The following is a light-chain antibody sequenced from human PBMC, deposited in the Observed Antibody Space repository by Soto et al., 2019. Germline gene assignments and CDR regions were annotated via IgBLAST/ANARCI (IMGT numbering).Light chain of an antibody. CDR1: SGHSSYA. J-gene: IGLJ2*01. CDR3: QTWGSGIRVV. CDR2: LNSDGSH. Sequence: QPVLTQSPSASASPGASVKLTCTLSSGHSSYAIAWHQQQPEKGPRYLMKLNSDGSHRKGDGIPDRFSGSSSGAERYLTISSLQSEDEADYYCQTWGSGIRVVFGGGTKLTVL. V-gene: IGLV4-69*01.